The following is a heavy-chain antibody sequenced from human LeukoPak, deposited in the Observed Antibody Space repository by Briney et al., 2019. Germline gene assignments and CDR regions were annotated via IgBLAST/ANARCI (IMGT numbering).Heavy chain of an antibody. J-gene: IGHJ1*01. CDR2: ISWDAGRT. V-gene: IGHV3-43*01. CDR3: AKDFFPSGSPWLGFFQQ. CDR1: GFTFDDYT. D-gene: IGHD3-10*01. Sequence: GGSLRLSCAASGFTFDDYTMHWVRQAPGKGLEWVSLISWDAGRTYCADSVKGRFTISRDNSKNSLYLQMNSLRAEDTALYYCAKDFFPSGSPWLGFFQQWGQGTLVTVSS.